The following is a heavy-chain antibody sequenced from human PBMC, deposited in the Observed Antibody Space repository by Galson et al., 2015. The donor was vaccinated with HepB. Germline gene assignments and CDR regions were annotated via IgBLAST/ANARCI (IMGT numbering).Heavy chain of an antibody. Sequence: ETLSLTCTVSGASISTYYWTWIRQPAGKGLEWIGRIYTSGSTNYNPSLKSRITMSVDTSKNQFSLKLSSVTAADTAVYYCARTSYSNPELYYYMDVWGKGTTVTVSS. CDR2: IYTSGST. J-gene: IGHJ6*03. V-gene: IGHV4-4*07. CDR1: GASISTYY. CDR3: ARTSYSNPELYYYMDV. D-gene: IGHD4-11*01.